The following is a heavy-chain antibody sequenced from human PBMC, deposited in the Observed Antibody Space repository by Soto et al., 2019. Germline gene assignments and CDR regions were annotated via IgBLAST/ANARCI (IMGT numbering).Heavy chain of an antibody. D-gene: IGHD2-15*01. CDR1: GYTFTSYA. J-gene: IGHJ5*02. V-gene: IGHV1-3*01. CDR3: ARERMKYNWFDP. CDR2: INAGNGNT. Sequence: ASVKVSCKASGYTFTSYAMHWVRQAPGQRLEWMGWINAGNGNTEYSQKFQGRVTITRDTSASAAYMELSSLRSEDTAVYYCARERMKYNWFDPWGQGTLVTVSS.